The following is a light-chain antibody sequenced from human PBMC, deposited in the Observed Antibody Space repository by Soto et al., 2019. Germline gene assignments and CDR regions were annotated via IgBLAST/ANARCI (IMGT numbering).Light chain of an antibody. V-gene: IGLV1-47*02. CDR1: RSNIVRYY. J-gene: IGLJ3*02. CDR3: AACDDSRSANLV. Sequence: QSVLTQPPSASGTPGQTVTISCSGARSNIVRYYVYWYQHLPGTAPKHLIYSNNQRPSGVPDRFPGSKSGTSASLAISGLRSEDEADYYCAACDDSRSANLVFGGGTKVTVL. CDR2: SNN.